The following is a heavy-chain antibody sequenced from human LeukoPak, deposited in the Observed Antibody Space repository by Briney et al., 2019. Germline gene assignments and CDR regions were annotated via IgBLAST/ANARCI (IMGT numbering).Heavy chain of an antibody. V-gene: IGHV3-30-3*01. CDR1: GFTFSSYA. D-gene: IGHD3-16*01. J-gene: IGHJ4*02. CDR2: ISYDGSNK. Sequence: GGSLRLSCAASGFTFSSYAMHWVRQAPGKGLEWVAVISYDGSNKYYADSVKGRFTISRDNSKNTLYLQMNSLRAEDTAVYYCARGLGVFDHWGQGTLVTVSS. CDR3: ARGLGVFDH.